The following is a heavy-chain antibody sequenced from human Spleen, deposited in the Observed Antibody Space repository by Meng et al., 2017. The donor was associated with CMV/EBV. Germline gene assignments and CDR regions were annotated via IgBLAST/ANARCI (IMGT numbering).Heavy chain of an antibody. V-gene: IGHV3-23*01. CDR1: GFTFTTSH. J-gene: IGHJ4*02. CDR2: IRADDGST. D-gene: IGHD2-21*01. Sequence: GESLKISCAASGFTFTTSHMNWVRQAPGKGLEWVSGIRADDGSTFYAASVRGRFTISRDNSKNTLYLQMHGLRAEDTALYYCAKATDFASWGQGTLVTVSS. CDR3: AKATDFAS.